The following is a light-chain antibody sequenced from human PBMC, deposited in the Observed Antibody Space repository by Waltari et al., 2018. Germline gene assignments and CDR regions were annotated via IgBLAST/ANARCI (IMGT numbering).Light chain of an antibody. Sequence: QTVVTQEPSLTVSPGGTVTLTCASSTGPVASAHYPIWFQQLPGQAPRALISSSTNTYSWTLARISGALLGEKDDMKLSSVQPEDVGHYFCLFQFGGDQLVVGGGTMLTVL. CDR1: TGPVASAHY. CDR2: SST. J-gene: IGLJ3*02. V-gene: IGLV7-43*01. CDR3: LFQFGGDQLV.